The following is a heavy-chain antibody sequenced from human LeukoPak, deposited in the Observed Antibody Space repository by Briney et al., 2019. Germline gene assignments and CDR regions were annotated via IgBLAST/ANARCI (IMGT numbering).Heavy chain of an antibody. Sequence: SETLSLTCTVSRASISIYYWSWIRQPPGKGLEWIGYIYYSGSTNYNPSLKGRVTMSVDTSKNRFSLRLSSVTAADTAVYYCARGSDFGDYWGQGTLVTVSS. J-gene: IGHJ4*02. V-gene: IGHV4-59*01. CDR3: ARGSDFGDY. CDR1: RASISIYY. D-gene: IGHD4-17*01. CDR2: IYYSGST.